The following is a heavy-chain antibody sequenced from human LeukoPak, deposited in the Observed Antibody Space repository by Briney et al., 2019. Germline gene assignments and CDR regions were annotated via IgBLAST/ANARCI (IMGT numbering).Heavy chain of an antibody. V-gene: IGHV3-30*03. CDR3: ACITMVRGVTNSEG. D-gene: IGHD3-10*01. J-gene: IGHJ4*02. CDR2: ISYDGSNK. Sequence: PGRSLRLSCAASGFTFSSYGMHWVRQAPGKGLEWVAVISYDGSNKYYADSVKGRFTISRDNSKNTLYLQMNSLRAEDTAVYYCACITMVRGVTNSEGWGQGTQVTVSS. CDR1: GFTFSSYG.